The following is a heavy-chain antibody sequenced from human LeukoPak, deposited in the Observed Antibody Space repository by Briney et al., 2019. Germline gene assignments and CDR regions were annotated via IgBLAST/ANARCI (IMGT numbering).Heavy chain of an antibody. CDR3: AKLAKYFYGSETFYFFEH. CDR1: GFTLSTYA. CDR2: TSSSDAGT. Sequence: QSGGSLRLSCAASGFTLSTYAMSWVRQTPGKGLEWVAATSSSDAGTYHADSVRGRFTISRDNSKNTLYLQMNSLRVEDTAVYYCAKLAKYFYGSETFYFFEHWGQGTPVTASS. J-gene: IGHJ4*02. V-gene: IGHV3-23*01. D-gene: IGHD3-10*01.